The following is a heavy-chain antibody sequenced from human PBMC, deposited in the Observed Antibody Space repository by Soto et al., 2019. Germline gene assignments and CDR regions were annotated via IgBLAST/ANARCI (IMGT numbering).Heavy chain of an antibody. Sequence: QVQLQQWGAGLLKPSETLSLTCAVYGGSFSGYYWTRIRQPPGTGLEWIGEINHSGSTNYNPSLKSRVTISVDTSKNQLSLKLTSVTAADTAVYYCARDKITGLFDYWGQGTLVTVSS. D-gene: IGHD2-8*02. CDR3: ARDKITGLFDY. CDR1: GGSFSGYY. V-gene: IGHV4-34*01. J-gene: IGHJ4*02. CDR2: INHSGST.